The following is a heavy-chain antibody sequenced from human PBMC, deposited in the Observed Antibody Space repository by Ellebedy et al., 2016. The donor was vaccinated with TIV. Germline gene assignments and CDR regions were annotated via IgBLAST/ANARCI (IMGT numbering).Heavy chain of an antibody. CDR3: ARERTYYYGSGSYYQDY. J-gene: IGHJ4*02. CDR2: ISAYNGNT. D-gene: IGHD3-10*01. V-gene: IGHV1-18*01. Sequence: ASVKVSXXASGYTFTSYGISWVRQAPGQGLEWMGWISAYNGNTNYAQKLQGRVTMTTDTSTSTAYMELRSLRSDDTAVYYCARERTYYYGSGSYYQDYWGQGTLVTVSS. CDR1: GYTFTSYG.